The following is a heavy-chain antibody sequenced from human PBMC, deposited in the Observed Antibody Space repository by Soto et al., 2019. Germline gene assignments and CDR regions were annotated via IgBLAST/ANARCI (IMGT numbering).Heavy chain of an antibody. CDR1: GASISKGKW. CDR3: TRDGDYGYSLAY. CDR2: ISHRGSP. Sequence: QVQLQESGPGLVKPSETLTLTCAVSGASISKGKWWSWVRQPPGKGLEWIGEISHRGSPNYNPAPRXRGTIEVDKSKNQISLKFSVTAADTAMYYCTRDGDYGYSLAYWGQGTLVTVSS. J-gene: IGHJ4*02. D-gene: IGHD2-21*01. V-gene: IGHV4-4*02.